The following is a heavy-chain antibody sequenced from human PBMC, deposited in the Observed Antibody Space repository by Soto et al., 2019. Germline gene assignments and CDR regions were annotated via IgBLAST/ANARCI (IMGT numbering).Heavy chain of an antibody. CDR2: IHHSGDT. D-gene: IGHD5-12*01. Sequence: SETLSLTCSVSGDSITTSTFYWGWIRQPPGEGLEWIGTIHHSGDTYYNPSFTSRVTISVDTSTNQFSLRLTSVTAADTAIYYCAKRTLQRGYSVNGVTRGFDYWGQGTLVTVSS. CDR3: AKRTLQRGYSVNGVTRGFDY. V-gene: IGHV4-39*01. CDR1: GDSITTSTFY. J-gene: IGHJ4*02.